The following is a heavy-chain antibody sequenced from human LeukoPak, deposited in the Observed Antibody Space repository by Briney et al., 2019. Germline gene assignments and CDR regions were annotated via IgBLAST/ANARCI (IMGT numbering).Heavy chain of an antibody. CDR2: IKQDGSEK. CDR3: ARVGVVRFLEWLLTRAYYFDY. J-gene: IGHJ4*02. Sequence: GGSLRLSCAASGFTFSSYWMSWVRQAPGKGLEWVANIKQDGSEKYYVDSVKGRFTISRDNAKNSLYLQMNSLRAEDTAVYYCARVGVVRFLEWLLTRAYYFDYWGQGTLVTVSS. CDR1: GFTFSSYW. D-gene: IGHD3-3*01. V-gene: IGHV3-7*03.